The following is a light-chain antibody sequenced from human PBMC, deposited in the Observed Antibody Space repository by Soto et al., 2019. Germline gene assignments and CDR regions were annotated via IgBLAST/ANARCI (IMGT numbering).Light chain of an antibody. V-gene: IGKV1-27*01. J-gene: IGKJ3*01. CDR2: AAS. CDR3: QKYYSAPFT. Sequence: IQMTQSPSSLSASVGDRVTITCRASQPISNSLAWYQQKPGKVPKVLIYAASTLQSGVPSRFSGSGSGTDFTLTISSLQPEDVATYYCQKYYSAPFTFVPGTKLDIK. CDR1: QPISNS.